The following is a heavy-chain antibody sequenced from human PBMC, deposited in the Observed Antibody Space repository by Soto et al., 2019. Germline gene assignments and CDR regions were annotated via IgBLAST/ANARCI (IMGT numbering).Heavy chain of an antibody. D-gene: IGHD3-10*01. CDR3: ARDKMIDDYGLGTYDY. J-gene: IGHJ4*02. CDR1: GYTFTSFG. Sequence: TSVKVSGKTSGYTFTSFGVSWGRQSPGQVLEWMGWISGYNGKTKYAQTLQGRVTMTADTSTSTVYMELGGLRSDDTAVYFCARDKMIDDYGLGTYDYWGQGTTVTVSS. CDR2: ISGYNGKT. V-gene: IGHV1-18*04.